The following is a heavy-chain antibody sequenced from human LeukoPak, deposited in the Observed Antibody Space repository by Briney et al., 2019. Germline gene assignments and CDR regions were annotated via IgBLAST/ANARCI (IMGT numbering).Heavy chain of an antibody. CDR3: ARGRYMITFGGVIVPLDY. J-gene: IGHJ4*02. CDR2: IYYSGST. Sequence: SETLSLTCTVSGGSISSYYWSWIRQPPGKGLEWIGYIYYSGSTNYNPSLKSRVTISVDTSKNQFSLKLSSVTAADTAVYYCARGRYMITFGGVIVPLDYWGQGTLVTVSS. CDR1: GGSISSYY. V-gene: IGHV4-59*01. D-gene: IGHD3-16*02.